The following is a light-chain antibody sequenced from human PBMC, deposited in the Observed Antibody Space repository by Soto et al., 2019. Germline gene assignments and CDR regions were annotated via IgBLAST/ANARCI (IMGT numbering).Light chain of an antibody. Sequence: LTQAPSVSVAPGQTARFTCGGDKIGTKSVHWHQQKPGQAPVLVVYDDNDRPSGIPERFSGSKSGNTVTLTISRVEAGDEADYYCQVWDRTTDFVVFGGGTKVTV. V-gene: IGLV3-21*02. J-gene: IGLJ2*01. CDR2: DDN. CDR1: KIGTKS. CDR3: QVWDRTTDFVV.